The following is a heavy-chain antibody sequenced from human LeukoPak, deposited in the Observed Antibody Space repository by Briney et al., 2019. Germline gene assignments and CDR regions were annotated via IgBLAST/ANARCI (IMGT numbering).Heavy chain of an antibody. J-gene: IGHJ4*02. CDR1: GGSISNSSYY. CDR2: IYYSGTR. Sequence: SETLSLTCTVSGGSISNSSYYWGYIRQPPGKGLEWIAAIYYSGTRYYNPSLKSRVTISVDTSKNQFSLKLTSMTAADTAVYYCATLKGFAEPPSYWGQGTLVTVSS. D-gene: IGHD3-10*01. V-gene: IGHV4-39*01. CDR3: ATLKGFAEPPSY.